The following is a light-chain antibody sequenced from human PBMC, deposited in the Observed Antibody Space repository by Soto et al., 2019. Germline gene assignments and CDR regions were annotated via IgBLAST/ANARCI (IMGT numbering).Light chain of an antibody. CDR3: QQYDSSPLT. Sequence: EIVLTQSPGTLSLSPGERATLSCRASQSVSSNYLAGYQQKPGQAPRLLIYGASSRATGIPDRFSGSGSGTDFTLTDTRLEPEDFAVYYCQQYDSSPLTFGGGTKVEIK. CDR1: QSVSSNY. CDR2: GAS. J-gene: IGKJ4*01. V-gene: IGKV3-20*01.